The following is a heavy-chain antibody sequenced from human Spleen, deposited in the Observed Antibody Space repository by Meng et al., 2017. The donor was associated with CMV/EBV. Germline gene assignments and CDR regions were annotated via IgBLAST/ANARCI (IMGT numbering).Heavy chain of an antibody. J-gene: IGHJ4*02. Sequence: LSLTCAASGFTFTNYNMHWVRQAPGKGLEWVSSISSSSTYIYYADSVKGRFTISRDNAKNSLYLQMNSLRAEDTAVYYCARDVGSGGNYFYSGYLDYWGQGTLVTVSS. CDR1: GFTFTNYN. CDR2: ISSSSTYI. CDR3: ARDVGSGGNYFYSGYLDY. V-gene: IGHV3-21*01. D-gene: IGHD2-15*01.